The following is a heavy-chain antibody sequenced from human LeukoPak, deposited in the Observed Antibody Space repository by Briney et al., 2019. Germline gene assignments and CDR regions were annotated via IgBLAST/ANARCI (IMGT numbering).Heavy chain of an antibody. CDR1: GFSLSTSGVG. CDR2: IYWDDDK. V-gene: IGHV2-5*02. D-gene: IGHD3-9*01. J-gene: IGHJ4*02. CDR3: ALLTGYAAYFDY. Sequence: SGPTLVKPTQTLTLTCTFSGFSLSTSGVGVGWIRQPPGKALECLALIYWDDDKRYSPSLKSRLTITKDTTKNQVVLTMTNMDPVDTATYYCALLTGYAAYFDYWGQGTLITVSS.